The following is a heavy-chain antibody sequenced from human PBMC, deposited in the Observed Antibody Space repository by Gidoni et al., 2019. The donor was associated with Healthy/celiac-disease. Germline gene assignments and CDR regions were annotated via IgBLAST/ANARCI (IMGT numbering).Heavy chain of an antibody. J-gene: IGHJ1*01. CDR3: ARQERPLAAADRDAEYFQH. V-gene: IGHV4-39*01. Sequence: QLQLQESGPGLVKPSETLSLTCTVSGGSISSSSYYWGWIRQPPGKGLEWIGSIYYSGSTYYNPSLKSRVTISVDTSKNQFSLKLSSVTAADTAVYYCARQERPLAAADRDAEYFQHWGQGTLVTVSS. CDR1: GGSISSSSYY. CDR2: IYYSGST. D-gene: IGHD6-13*01.